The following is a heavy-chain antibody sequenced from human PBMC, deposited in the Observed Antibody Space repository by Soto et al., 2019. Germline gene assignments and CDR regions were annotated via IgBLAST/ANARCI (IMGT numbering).Heavy chain of an antibody. CDR3: AKVGPYDSGSYMFRYNWFGP. J-gene: IGHJ5*02. CDR2: ISYDGSNK. D-gene: IGHD3-10*01. CDR1: GLTFSSYG. V-gene: IGHV3-30*18. Sequence: HPGGSLRLSGAASGLTFSSYGMHWVRQAPGKGLEWVAVISYDGSNKYYADSVEGRFTISRDNSKNTLYLQMNSLRAEDTAVYYCAKVGPYDSGSYMFRYNWFGPWRPGTLVTSPQ.